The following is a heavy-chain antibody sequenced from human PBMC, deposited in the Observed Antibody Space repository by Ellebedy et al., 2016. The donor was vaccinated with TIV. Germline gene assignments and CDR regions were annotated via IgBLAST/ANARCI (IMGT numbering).Heavy chain of an antibody. V-gene: IGHV3-30*03. Sequence: PGGSLRLSCAASGFTFSTYGMHWVRQVPGKGLEWVAVITPGGSYKTYADSVKGRFSVSRDNSKKTVDLQMNSLRPEDTAVYYCVRDGYSDTWYAKWFDPWGQGTLVMVSS. CDR3: VRDGYSDTWYAKWFDP. CDR2: ITPGGSYK. CDR1: GFTFSTYG. J-gene: IGHJ5*02. D-gene: IGHD5-12*01.